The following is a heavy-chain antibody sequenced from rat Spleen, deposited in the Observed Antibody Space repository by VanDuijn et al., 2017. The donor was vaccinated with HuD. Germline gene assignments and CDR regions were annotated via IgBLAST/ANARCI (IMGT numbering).Heavy chain of an antibody. Sequence: EVQLVESDGGLVQPGRSLKLSCVASGFIFSDHYVAWVRQAPTKGLEWVATINYDGSSTFYRDSVRARFTISRDNAKNTLYLQVEGLRSEETATYYCTRHGRGKTTYYYVMDAWGQGASVTVSS. CDR2: INYDGSST. CDR3: TRHGRGKTTYYYVMDA. D-gene: IGHD4-5*01. J-gene: IGHJ4*01. V-gene: IGHV5-17*01. CDR1: GFIFSDHY.